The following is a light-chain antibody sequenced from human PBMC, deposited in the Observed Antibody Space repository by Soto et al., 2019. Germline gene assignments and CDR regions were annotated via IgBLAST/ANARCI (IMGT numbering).Light chain of an antibody. CDR3: TSYAGSNNWV. V-gene: IGLV2-8*01. CDR2: EVS. J-gene: IGLJ3*02. Sequence: QSALTQPPSASGSPGQSVTISCTGTSSDVGAYNYVSWYQQYPGKAPKLMIYEVSKRPSGVPHRFSGSKSGKTASLTVSGLQHEDEADYYCTSYAGSNNWVFGGGTKLTVL. CDR1: SSDVGAYNY.